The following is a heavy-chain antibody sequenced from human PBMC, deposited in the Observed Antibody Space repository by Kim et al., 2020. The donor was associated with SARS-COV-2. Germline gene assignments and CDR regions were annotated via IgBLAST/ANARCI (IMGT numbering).Heavy chain of an antibody. CDR3: ATLGVSGHGEIDY. CDR2: IRSSGDST. V-gene: IGHV3-23*01. D-gene: IGHD5-12*01. J-gene: IGHJ4*02. Sequence: GGSLRLSCAASGFTFNTYAMTWVRQAPGKGLEWVSAIRSSGDSTYYADSVKGRFTNPRDNSKNTLFLQMNSLRAEDPAVYYCATLGVSGHGEIDYWRQGTLVTVSS. CDR1: GFTFNTYA.